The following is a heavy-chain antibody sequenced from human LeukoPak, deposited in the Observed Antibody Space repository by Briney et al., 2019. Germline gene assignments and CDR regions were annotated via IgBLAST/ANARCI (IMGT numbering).Heavy chain of an antibody. Sequence: GGSLRLSCAASGFTFSSYWMNWVRQAPGKGLEWMANIMQDGSEKYYVDSVKGRFTISRDDTKNSLYLQMNSLRAEDTAVYYCARGITEELLDYWGQGTLVTVSS. CDR2: IMQDGSEK. D-gene: IGHD1-26*01. V-gene: IGHV3-7*01. CDR1: GFTFSSYW. J-gene: IGHJ4*02. CDR3: ARGITEELLDY.